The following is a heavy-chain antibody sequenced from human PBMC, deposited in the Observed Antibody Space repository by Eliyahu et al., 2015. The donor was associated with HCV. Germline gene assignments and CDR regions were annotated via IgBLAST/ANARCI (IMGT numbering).Heavy chain of an antibody. CDR3: AKRSAYSSSSPFDH. V-gene: IGHV3-23*01. J-gene: IGHJ4*02. Sequence: DVHLLESGGGLIQPGGSLRLSCVASGFTFGSYDMNWVRQAPGKGLEWVSGIRGSGVGTYYADSVKGRFTISRDNSKNTLYLQMNSLRDEDTAMYFCAKRSAYSSSSPFDHWGQGTLV. CDR2: IRGSGVGT. CDR1: GFTFGSYD. D-gene: IGHD6-6*01.